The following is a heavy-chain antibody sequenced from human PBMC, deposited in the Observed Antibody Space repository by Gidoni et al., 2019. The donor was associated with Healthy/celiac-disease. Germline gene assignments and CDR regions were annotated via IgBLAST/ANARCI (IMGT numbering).Heavy chain of an antibody. V-gene: IGHV1-24*01. CDR1: GYTLTELS. CDR3: ATIITMVRGAKVVWFDP. Sequence: QVQLVQSGAEVKKPGASVKVYCKVSGYTLTELSMHWVRQAPGKGLEWMGGFDPEDGETIYAQKFQGRVTMTEDTSTDTAYMELSSLRSEDTAVYYCATIITMVRGAKVVWFDPWGQGTLVTVSS. J-gene: IGHJ5*02. D-gene: IGHD3-10*01. CDR2: FDPEDGET.